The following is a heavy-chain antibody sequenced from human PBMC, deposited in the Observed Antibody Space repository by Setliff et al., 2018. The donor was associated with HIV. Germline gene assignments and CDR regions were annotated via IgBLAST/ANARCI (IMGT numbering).Heavy chain of an antibody. CDR3: AIGDEYPGVFQS. CDR2: IYSTDTT. Sequence: SETLSLTCTVSAVSIGGYSWSWIRQSPGKGLEWIGSIYSTDTTNHNPSLESRVTISVDKSKNHFSLNLHSVTAADTAVYYCAIGDEYPGVFQSWGQGKVVTVSS. V-gene: IGHV4-4*09. CDR1: AVSIGGYS. J-gene: IGHJ5*02. D-gene: IGHD2-2*01.